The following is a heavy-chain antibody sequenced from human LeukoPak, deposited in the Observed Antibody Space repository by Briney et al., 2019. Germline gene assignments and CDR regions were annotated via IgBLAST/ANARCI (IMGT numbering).Heavy chain of an antibody. CDR1: GYSISSGYY. D-gene: IGHD2-15*01. CDR2: IYYSGST. Sequence: KPSETLSLTCTVSGYSISSGYYWGWIRQPPGKGLEWIGSIYYSGSTYYNPSLKSRVTISVDTSKNQFSLKLSSVTAADTAVYYCARDQGGFMVVNNWFDPWGQGTLVTVSS. V-gene: IGHV4-38-2*02. CDR3: ARDQGGFMVVNNWFDP. J-gene: IGHJ5*02.